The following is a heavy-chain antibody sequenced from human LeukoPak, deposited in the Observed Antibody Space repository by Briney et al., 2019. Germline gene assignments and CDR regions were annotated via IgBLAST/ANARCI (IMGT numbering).Heavy chain of an antibody. D-gene: IGHD5-18*01. Sequence: SETLSLTCTVSGGSISSSSYYWGWIRQPPGKGLEWIGSFYYSGSTYYNPSLKSRVTISVDTSKNQFSLKLSSVTAADTAVYYCARDQGYGLDYWGQGTLVTVSS. CDR3: ARDQGYGLDY. J-gene: IGHJ4*02. V-gene: IGHV4-39*02. CDR2: FYYSGST. CDR1: GGSISSSSYY.